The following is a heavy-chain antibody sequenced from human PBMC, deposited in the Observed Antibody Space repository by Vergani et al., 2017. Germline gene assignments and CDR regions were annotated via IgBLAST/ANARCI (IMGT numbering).Heavy chain of an antibody. D-gene: IGHD5-12*01. CDR2: INHSGST. V-gene: IGHV4-34*01. CDR3: ARVLGAVDIVTPDDFDD. Sequence: QVQLQQWGAGLLKPSETLSLTCAVYGGSFSGYYWSWIRQPPGKGLEWIGEINHSGSTNYNPSLKSRVTISVDTSKNQFSLKLSSVAAEYTAVYYCARVLGAVDIVTPDDFDDWGQGTLVTVSS. CDR1: GGSFSGYY. J-gene: IGHJ4*02.